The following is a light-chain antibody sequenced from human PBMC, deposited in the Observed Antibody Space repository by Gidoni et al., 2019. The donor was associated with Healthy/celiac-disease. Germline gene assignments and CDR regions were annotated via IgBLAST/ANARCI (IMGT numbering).Light chain of an antibody. V-gene: IGKV1-39*01. Sequence: EIQMPHTPSSLSASVGDRVTITCRASQSISSYLNWYQQKPGKAPKLLIYAASSLQSGVPSRFSGSGSGTDFTLTISSLQPEDFATYYCQQSYSTPRAFGPGTKVDIK. CDR1: QSISSY. CDR2: AAS. CDR3: QQSYSTPRA. J-gene: IGKJ3*01.